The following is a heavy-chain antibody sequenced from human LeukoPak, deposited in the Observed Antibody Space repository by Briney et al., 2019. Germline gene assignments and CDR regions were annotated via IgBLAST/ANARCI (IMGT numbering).Heavy chain of an antibody. Sequence: GGSLRLSCTASGFTFSSYWMYWVRQAPGKGPVWVARINTDGSSLNYADSVKGRFTISRDNAKNTLYLQMNSLGAEDTAVYYCARRINYYDSSGYYYVRYFDSWGQGTLVAVSS. V-gene: IGHV3-74*01. CDR2: INTDGSSL. CDR1: GFTFSSYW. D-gene: IGHD3-22*01. J-gene: IGHJ4*02. CDR3: ARRINYYDSSGYYYVRYFDS.